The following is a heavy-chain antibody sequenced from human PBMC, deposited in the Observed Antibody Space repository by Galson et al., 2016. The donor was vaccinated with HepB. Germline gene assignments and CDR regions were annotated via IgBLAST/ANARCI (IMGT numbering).Heavy chain of an antibody. D-gene: IGHD3-16*01. J-gene: IGHJ4*02. CDR3: ARDDYFRLGY. V-gene: IGHV3-23*01. Sequence: SLRLSCAASGFTFTSYVLSWVRQAPGKGLQWVSSISGTGDSTFYADSVKGRFTISRDKSKNTLYLQMNSLRDEDTAVYYCARDDYFRLGYWGQGTLVTVSS. CDR2: ISGTGDST. CDR1: GFTFTSYV.